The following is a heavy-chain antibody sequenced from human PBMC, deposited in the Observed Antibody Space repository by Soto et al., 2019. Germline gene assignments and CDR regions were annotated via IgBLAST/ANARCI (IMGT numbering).Heavy chain of an antibody. CDR3: ARVGGYSYGGVDY. D-gene: IGHD5-18*01. V-gene: IGHV1-46*01. J-gene: IGHJ4*02. Sequence: QVQLVQSGAEVKKPGASVKVSCKASGYTFTSYYMHWVRQAPGQGLEWMGIINPSGGSTTYAQKFQGGATMTGDRPTSTVYMELSSLRSEDTAVYYCARVGGYSYGGVDYWGQGTLVTVSS. CDR2: INPSGGST. CDR1: GYTFTSYY.